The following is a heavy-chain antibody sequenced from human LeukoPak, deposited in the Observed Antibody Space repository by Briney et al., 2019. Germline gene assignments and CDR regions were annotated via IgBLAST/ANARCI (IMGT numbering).Heavy chain of an antibody. Sequence: PGGSLRLSCAASGFTFSSYSMNWVRQAPGKGLEWVSYISSSSSTIYYADSVKGRFTISRDNAKNSLYLQMNSLRAEDTAVYYCARVSRKSPMITFDYWGQGTLVTVSS. D-gene: IGHD3-16*01. CDR1: GFTFSSYS. CDR2: ISSSSSTI. CDR3: ARVSRKSPMITFDY. V-gene: IGHV3-48*01. J-gene: IGHJ4*02.